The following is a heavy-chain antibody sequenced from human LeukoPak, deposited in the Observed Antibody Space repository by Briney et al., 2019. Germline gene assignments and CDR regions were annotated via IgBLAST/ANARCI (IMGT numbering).Heavy chain of an antibody. CDR3: AHRRPGHLTGWDNSYFDN. Sequence: SGPTLVNPTQTLTLTCTFSGFSLYSSGVGMGWIRQPPGKALEWLAVIYWDDDKRYNPSLRSRLTMSKDASKSQVFLVMSNMDPVDTATYYCAHRRPGHLTGWDNSYFDNWGPGTLVTVSS. D-gene: IGHD1/OR15-1a*01. CDR1: GFSLYSSGVG. J-gene: IGHJ4*02. V-gene: IGHV2-5*02. CDR2: IYWDDDK.